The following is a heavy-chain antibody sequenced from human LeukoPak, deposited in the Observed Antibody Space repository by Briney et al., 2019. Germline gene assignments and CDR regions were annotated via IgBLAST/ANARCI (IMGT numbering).Heavy chain of an antibody. J-gene: IGHJ4*02. Sequence: SETLSLTCTVSGGSISSYYWSWIRQPPGKGLEWIGYIYYSRSTNYNPSLRSRVTISVDTSKNQFSLKLSSVTAADTAVYYCARDRSTDYFDYWGQGTLVTVSS. CDR3: ARDRSTDYFDY. CDR2: IYYSRST. CDR1: GGSISSYY. V-gene: IGHV4-59*01. D-gene: IGHD2-21*02.